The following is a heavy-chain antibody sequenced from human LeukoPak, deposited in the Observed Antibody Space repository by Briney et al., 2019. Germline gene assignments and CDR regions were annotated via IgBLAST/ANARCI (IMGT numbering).Heavy chain of an antibody. J-gene: IGHJ4*02. CDR2: ISSSSSYI. CDR3: ARERRDSSGAFDY. D-gene: IGHD3-22*01. V-gene: IGHV3-21*01. Sequence: GGSLRLSCAASGFTFSSYRMNWVRQAPGKGLEWVSSISSSSSYIYYADSVKGRFTISRDNAKNSLYLQMNSLRAEDTAVYYCARERRDSSGAFDYWGQGTLVTVSS. CDR1: GFTFSSYR.